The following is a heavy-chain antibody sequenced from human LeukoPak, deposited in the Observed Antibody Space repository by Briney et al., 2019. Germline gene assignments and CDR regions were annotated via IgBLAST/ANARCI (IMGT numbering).Heavy chain of an antibody. Sequence: ASVKVSCKASGYTFASYGISWVRQAPGQGLEWLGWISAYNGNTNYAQKLQGRVTMTTDTSTSTAYMELRSLRSDDTAVYHCATDEPYYYDSSGYYYFDYWGQGTLVTVSS. CDR2: ISAYNGNT. CDR1: GYTFASYG. D-gene: IGHD3-22*01. CDR3: ATDEPYYYDSSGYYYFDY. V-gene: IGHV1-18*01. J-gene: IGHJ4*02.